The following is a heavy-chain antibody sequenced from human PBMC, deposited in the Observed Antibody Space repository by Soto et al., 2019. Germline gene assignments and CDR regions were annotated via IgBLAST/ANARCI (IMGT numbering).Heavy chain of an antibody. CDR2: ISGSGGST. J-gene: IGHJ4*02. CDR1: GFTFSSYA. D-gene: IGHD3-22*01. Sequence: GGSLRLSCAASGFTFSSYAMSWVRQAPGKGLEWVSAISGSGGSTYYADSVKGRFTISRDNSKNTLYLQMNSLRAEDTAVYYCAKEYYYDSSGYEILDYWGQGTLVTVSS. CDR3: AKEYYYDSSGYEILDY. V-gene: IGHV3-23*01.